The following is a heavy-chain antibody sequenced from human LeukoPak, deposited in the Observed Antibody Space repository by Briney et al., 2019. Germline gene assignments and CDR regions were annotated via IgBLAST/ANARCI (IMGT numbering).Heavy chain of an antibody. D-gene: IGHD3-22*01. Sequence: ASVKVSCKASGGTFSSYAISGVRPAPGQGLEWMGRIIPIFGTANYAQKFQGRVTITTDESTSTAYMELSSLRSEDTAVYYCARDRGTYYYDSSGYHFDYWGQGTLVTVSS. V-gene: IGHV1-69*05. CDR2: IIPIFGTA. J-gene: IGHJ4*02. CDR1: GGTFSSYA. CDR3: ARDRGTYYYDSSGYHFDY.